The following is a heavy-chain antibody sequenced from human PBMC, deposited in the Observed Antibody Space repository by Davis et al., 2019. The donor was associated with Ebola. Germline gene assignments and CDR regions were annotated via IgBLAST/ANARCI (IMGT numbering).Heavy chain of an antibody. J-gene: IGHJ3*02. Sequence: GSLRLSCTVSGGSISSSSYYWGWIRQPPGKGLEWIGYIYYSGSTNYNPSLKSRVTISVDTSKNQFSLKLSSVTAADTAVYYCARDRIQLFAFDIWGQGTMVTVSS. CDR1: GGSISSSSYY. D-gene: IGHD5-18*01. V-gene: IGHV4-61*01. CDR3: ARDRIQLFAFDI. CDR2: IYYSGST.